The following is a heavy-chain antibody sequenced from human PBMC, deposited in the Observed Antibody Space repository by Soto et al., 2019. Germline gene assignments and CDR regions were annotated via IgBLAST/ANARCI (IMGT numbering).Heavy chain of an antibody. CDR1: GGTFSSYT. J-gene: IGHJ4*02. Sequence: ASVKVSCKASGGTFSSYTISWVRQAPGQGLEWMGRIIPILGIANYAQKFQGRVTITADKSTSTAYMELSSLRSEDTAVYYCASLIRGYSYGYADDYWGQGTLDTVSS. D-gene: IGHD5-18*01. CDR2: IIPILGIA. V-gene: IGHV1-69*02. CDR3: ASLIRGYSYGYADDY.